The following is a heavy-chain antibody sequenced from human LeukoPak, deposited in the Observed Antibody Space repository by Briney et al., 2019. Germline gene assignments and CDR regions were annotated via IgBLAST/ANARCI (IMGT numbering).Heavy chain of an antibody. CDR1: GGSVSDYY. J-gene: IGHJ3*02. D-gene: IGHD3-10*01. V-gene: IGHV4-59*02. Sequence: KPSETLSLTCTVSGGSVSDYYWSWIRQSPGKGLEWIGYIYYTGSTSYNPSLRSRVTMSADTSKNQFSLKLSSVTAADTAVYYCARSLYYYGSDSFDIWGQGTMVTVSS. CDR2: IYYTGST. CDR3: ARSLYYYGSDSFDI.